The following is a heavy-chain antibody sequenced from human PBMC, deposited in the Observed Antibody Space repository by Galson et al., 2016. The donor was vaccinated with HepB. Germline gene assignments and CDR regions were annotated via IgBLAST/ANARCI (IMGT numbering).Heavy chain of an antibody. D-gene: IGHD5-18*01. Sequence: QSGAEVKEPGSTVKVSCKASGGSATNFGISWVRQAPGQGLELMAGTNTVFGAANYAQGFKGRLTIKVDESTTTGYMELSRLTSEDTAIYYCARESETRGYAHGYEYWGQGTLVTVSS. V-gene: IGHV1-69*01. CDR3: ARESETRGYAHGYEY. CDR1: GGSATNFG. CDR2: TNTVFGAA. J-gene: IGHJ4*02.